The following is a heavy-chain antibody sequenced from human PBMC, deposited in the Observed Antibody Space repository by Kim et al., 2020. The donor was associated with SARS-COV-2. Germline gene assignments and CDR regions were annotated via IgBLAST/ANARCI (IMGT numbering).Heavy chain of an antibody. J-gene: IGHJ6*02. V-gene: IGHV1-46*01. D-gene: IGHD1-1*01. Sequence: KFPGRVTMTRDTSTSTVYMELSSLRSEDTAVYYCAREPRTTHYYYGMDVWGQGTTVTVSS. CDR3: AREPRTTHYYYGMDV.